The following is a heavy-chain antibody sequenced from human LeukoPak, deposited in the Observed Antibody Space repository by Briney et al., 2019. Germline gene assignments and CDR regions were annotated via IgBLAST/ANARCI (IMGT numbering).Heavy chain of an antibody. J-gene: IGHJ1*01. Sequence: ASVKVSCKASGYTFTSYDINWVRQATGQGLEWMGWMNPNSGNTGYAQKFQGRVTITRNTSISTAYMELSSLRSEDTAVYYCATNGREVRHFHYWGQGTLVTVSS. D-gene: IGHD1-26*01. CDR3: ATNGREVRHFHY. V-gene: IGHV1-8*03. CDR2: MNPNSGNT. CDR1: GYTFTSYD.